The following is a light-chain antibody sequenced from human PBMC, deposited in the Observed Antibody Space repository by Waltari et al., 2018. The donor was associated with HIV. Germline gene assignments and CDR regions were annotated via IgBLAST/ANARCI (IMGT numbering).Light chain of an antibody. CDR2: AAS. Sequence: DIQLTQSPAILSASVGDRVTIICRASEPIRSALAWFQQKAGKAPKRLIFAASTLQTGVPQRFSGSGSGTQFTLTVTSLQPEDFATYFCQQHNSFPITFGGGTKV. J-gene: IGKJ4*01. CDR3: QQHNSFPIT. CDR1: EPIRSA. V-gene: IGKV1-9*01.